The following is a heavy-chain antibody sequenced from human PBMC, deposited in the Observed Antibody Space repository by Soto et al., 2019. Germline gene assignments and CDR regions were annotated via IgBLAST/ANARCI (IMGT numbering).Heavy chain of an antibody. Sequence: ASVKVSCKASGYTFTGYYMHWVRQAPGQGLEWMGWINPNSGGTNYAQKFQGWVTMTRDTSISTAYMELSRLRSDDTAVYYCARAIAAAGAYYGMDVWGQGTTVTVSS. J-gene: IGHJ6*02. CDR1: GYTFTGYY. D-gene: IGHD6-13*01. V-gene: IGHV1-2*04. CDR2: INPNSGGT. CDR3: ARAIAAAGAYYGMDV.